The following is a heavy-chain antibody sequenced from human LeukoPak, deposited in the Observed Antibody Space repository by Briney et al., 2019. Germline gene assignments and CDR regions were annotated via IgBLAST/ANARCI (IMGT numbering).Heavy chain of an antibody. V-gene: IGHV3-7*01. CDR2: INPDGRDT. D-gene: IGHD2-21*02. CDR1: GFTFNRCW. CDR3: TSWGDTTAEYFQR. J-gene: IGHJ1*01. Sequence: GGSLRLSCVVSGFTFNRCWMNWVRQAPGKGLEWVAYINPDGRDTYYVDSVKGRFTISRDNAQNSMYLQMISLRVEDTAVYYCTSWGDTTAEYFQRWGQGTLVTVSS.